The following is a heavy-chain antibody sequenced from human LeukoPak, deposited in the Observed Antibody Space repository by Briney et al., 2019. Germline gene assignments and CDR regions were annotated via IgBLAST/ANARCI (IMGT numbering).Heavy chain of an antibody. Sequence: SETLSLTCTVSGGSISSGSYYWSWLRQPAWKGLEWIGRIYTSGSTNYNPSLKSRVTISVDTSKNQFSLKLSSVTAADTAVYYCARAVDSSGFSCFQHWGQGTLVTVSS. CDR1: GGSISSGSYY. CDR3: ARAVDSSGFSCFQH. CDR2: IYTSGST. J-gene: IGHJ1*01. V-gene: IGHV4-61*02. D-gene: IGHD3-22*01.